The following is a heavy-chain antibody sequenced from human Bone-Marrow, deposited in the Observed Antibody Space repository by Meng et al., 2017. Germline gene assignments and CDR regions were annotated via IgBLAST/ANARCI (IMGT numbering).Heavy chain of an antibody. Sequence: ASVKVSCKASGYTFTSYGISWVRQAPGQGLEWMGWISAYNGNTNYAQKLQGRATMTTDTSTSTAYMELRSLRSDDTAMYYCARDEDISAAGKLFGDYWGQGTLVTVSS. CDR1: GYTFTSYG. J-gene: IGHJ4*02. CDR3: ARDEDISAAGKLFGDY. V-gene: IGHV1-18*01. CDR2: ISAYNGNT. D-gene: IGHD6-25*01.